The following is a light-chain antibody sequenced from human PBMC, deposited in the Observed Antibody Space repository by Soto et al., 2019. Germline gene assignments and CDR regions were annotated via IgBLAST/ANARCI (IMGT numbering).Light chain of an antibody. CDR1: QSVSSSY. CDR3: QQDGRSIGPWT. Sequence: EIVLTQSPGTLSLSPGERATLSCRASQSVSSSYLAWYQQKPGQAPRLLIYGASSRATGIPDRFSGSGSGTDVTLNISRLETEDFAVYYCQQDGRSIGPWTFGQGNKVEIK. J-gene: IGKJ1*01. CDR2: GAS. V-gene: IGKV3-20*01.